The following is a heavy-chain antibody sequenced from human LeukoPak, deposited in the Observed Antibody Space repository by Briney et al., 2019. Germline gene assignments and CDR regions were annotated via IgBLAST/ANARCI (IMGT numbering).Heavy chain of an antibody. V-gene: IGHV1-8*01. Sequence: ASVKVSCKASGYTFTSYDINWVRQATGQGLEWMGWMNPNSGNTGYAQKFQGRVIMTRNTSISTAYMELSSLRSDDTAVYFCARKYLYGSGKPHFDHWGQGTLVTVSS. J-gene: IGHJ4*02. CDR2: MNPNSGNT. CDR3: ARKYLYGSGKPHFDH. CDR1: GYTFTSYD. D-gene: IGHD3-10*01.